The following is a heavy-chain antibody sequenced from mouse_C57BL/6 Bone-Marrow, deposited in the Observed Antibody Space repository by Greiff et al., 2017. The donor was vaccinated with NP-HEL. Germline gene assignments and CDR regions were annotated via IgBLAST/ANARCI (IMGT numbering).Heavy chain of an antibody. CDR1: GYTFTSYW. Sequence: QVQLQQPGAELVKPGASVKMSCKASGYTFTSYWITWVKQRPRQGLEWIGDIYPGSGSTNYNEKFKSKATLTVDTSSSTAYMQLSSLTSEDSAVYYCADSSGYDAMDYWGQGTSVTVSS. D-gene: IGHD3-2*02. CDR3: ADSSGYDAMDY. J-gene: IGHJ4*01. CDR2: IYPGSGST. V-gene: IGHV1-55*01.